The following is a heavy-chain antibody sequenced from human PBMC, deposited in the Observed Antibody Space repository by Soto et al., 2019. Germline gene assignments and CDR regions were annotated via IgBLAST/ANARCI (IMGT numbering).Heavy chain of an antibody. V-gene: IGHV4-4*07. J-gene: IGHJ3*02. CDR2: MYVTGTT. D-gene: IGHD5-12*01. CDR3: ARDGGYTGYEQGNPFDI. CDR1: GGSISPYF. Sequence: VQLQESGPGLVKPSETLSLTCTVSGGSISPYFWSWIRQPVGKGLEWIGRMYVTGTTNYNPSLRSRVSMSIDMSANEFSLILRSVTAADTAVYYCARDGGYTGYEQGNPFDIWGQGTMVTVSS.